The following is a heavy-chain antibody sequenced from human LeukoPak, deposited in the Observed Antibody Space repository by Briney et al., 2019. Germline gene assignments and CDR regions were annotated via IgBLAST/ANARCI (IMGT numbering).Heavy chain of an antibody. CDR1: GGSISGTNW. CDR2: ISLAGQT. Sequence: SETLSLTCGVSGGSISGTNWWSWVRQPPGQGLEWIGEISLAGQTNYSPSPNGRVTMSLDKSSNQLSLHLTSVTAADTATYYCSRESGPFCPFGYWGQGTLVIVSS. D-gene: IGHD1-26*01. V-gene: IGHV4/OR15-8*02. CDR3: SRESGPFCPFGY. J-gene: IGHJ4*02.